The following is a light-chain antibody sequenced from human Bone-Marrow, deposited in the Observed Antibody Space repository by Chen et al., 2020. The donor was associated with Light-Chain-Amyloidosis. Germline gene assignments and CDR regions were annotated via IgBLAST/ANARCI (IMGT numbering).Light chain of an antibody. V-gene: IGLV6-57*01. CDR3: QSYQGSSQGV. J-gene: IGLJ3*02. CDR1: SGRIATNY. Sequence: NFMLTQPHSVSESPGKTVIISCTRSSGRIATNYVQWYQQRPGSSPTSVIYEDDQRPSWVPDRFSGSIDRSSNSASLTISGLKTEDEADYYCQSYQGSSQGVFGGGTKLTVL. CDR2: EDD.